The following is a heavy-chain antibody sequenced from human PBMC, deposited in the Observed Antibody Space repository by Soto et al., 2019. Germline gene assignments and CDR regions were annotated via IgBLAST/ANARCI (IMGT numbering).Heavy chain of an antibody. CDR2: ISAGGDST. D-gene: IGHD4-17*01. CDR1: XXXXXXXA. J-gene: IGHJ2*01. V-gene: IGHV3-23*01. CDR3: AKGPYYGDSHWYFDL. Sequence: EVQLLESGGGLVQPGGSLXLXXXXXXXXXXXXAMXXXRQAPGKGLEWVSGISAGGDSTYYADSVKGRFTISRDNSKNTLYLQMNSLRVEDTAVYYCAKGPYYGDSHWYFDLWGRGTLVTVSS.